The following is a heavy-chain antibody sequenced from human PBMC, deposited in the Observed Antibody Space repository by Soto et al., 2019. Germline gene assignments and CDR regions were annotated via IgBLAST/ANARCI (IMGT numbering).Heavy chain of an antibody. CDR2: IYHSGST. J-gene: IGHJ6*02. D-gene: IGHD6-25*01. CDR3: VRGSAAGGMDV. Sequence: SETLSLTCAVSGAPISGGTYSWSWIRQPPGKGLEWIGYIYHSGSTYYNPSLKSRLTISVDRSKKQFSLRLTSVTAADTAVYYCVRGSAAGGMDVWGQGTTVTVSS. CDR1: GAPISGGTYS. V-gene: IGHV4-30-2*01.